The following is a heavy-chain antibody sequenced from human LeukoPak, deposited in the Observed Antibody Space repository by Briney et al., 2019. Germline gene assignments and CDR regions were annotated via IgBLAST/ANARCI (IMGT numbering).Heavy chain of an antibody. Sequence: GESLKISFKGSGYSFTSYWIAWVRQMPGNGLEWMGIIYPGDSDTRYSLSFQGQVTISADKSISTAYLQWSSLKASDTAMYYCARLRYTGGYYYYGMDVWGQGTTVTVSS. CDR2: IYPGDSDT. J-gene: IGHJ6*02. CDR1: GYSFTSYW. V-gene: IGHV5-51*01. CDR3: ARLRYTGGYYYYGMDV. D-gene: IGHD2-2*02.